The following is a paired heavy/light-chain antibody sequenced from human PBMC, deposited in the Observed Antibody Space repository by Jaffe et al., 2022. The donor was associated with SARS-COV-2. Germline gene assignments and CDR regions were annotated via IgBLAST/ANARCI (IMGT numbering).Heavy chain of an antibody. CDR1: GGSISSDAYY. CDR2: IYNSGST. Sequence: QVQLQESGPGLVKPSETLSLTCTVSGGSISSDAYYWTWIRQHPGKGLEWIGYIYNSGSTYYNSSLNSRLSISRDTSANQFSLKLTSVTAADTAVYYCARGSIYCNRLTCYYYAMDVWGRGATVTVSS. D-gene: IGHD3-10*01. V-gene: IGHV4-31*03. J-gene: IGHJ6*02. CDR3: ARGSIYCNRLTCYYYAMDV.
Light chain of an antibody. CDR1: QSLGTSS. CDR3: QQCGILPT. Sequence: EIVLTQSPGTLSLSPGERASFSCRASQSLGTSSLAWYQQKPGQAPRLLIYDASSRATGIPDRFSGSGSGTDFTLTITRLEPEDFAVYYCQQCGILPTFGQGTRVEIK. CDR2: DAS. J-gene: IGKJ1*01. V-gene: IGKV3-20*01.